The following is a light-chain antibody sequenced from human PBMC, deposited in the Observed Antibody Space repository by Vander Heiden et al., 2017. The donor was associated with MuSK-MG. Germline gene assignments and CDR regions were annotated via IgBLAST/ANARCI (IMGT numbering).Light chain of an antibody. Sequence: QSALTQPASVSGSPGPSITISCTGTRSDVGGYNYVSWYQQHPGKAPKLMIYDVSNRPSGVSNRFSGSKSGNTASLTIAGLQAEDDADYYCSSYTSSSTLYVFGTGTKVTVL. CDR2: DVS. CDR1: RSDVGGYNY. CDR3: SSYTSSSTLYV. V-gene: IGLV2-14*01. J-gene: IGLJ1*01.